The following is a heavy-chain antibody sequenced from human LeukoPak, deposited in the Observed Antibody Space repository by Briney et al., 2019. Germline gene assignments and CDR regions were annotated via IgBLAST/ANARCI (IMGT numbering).Heavy chain of an antibody. J-gene: IGHJ5*02. Sequence: SETLSLTCTVSGGSISSSSYYWGWIRQPPGKGLEWIGSIYYSGSTYYNPSLKSRVTISVDTSKNQFSLKLSSVIAADTAVYYCARHAPLPNWFGPWGQGTLVTVSS. CDR3: ARHAPLPNWFGP. CDR2: IYYSGST. CDR1: GGSISSSSYY. V-gene: IGHV4-39*01.